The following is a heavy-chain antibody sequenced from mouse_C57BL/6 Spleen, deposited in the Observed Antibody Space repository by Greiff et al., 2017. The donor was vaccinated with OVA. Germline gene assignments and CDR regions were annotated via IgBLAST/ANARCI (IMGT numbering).Heavy chain of an antibody. V-gene: IGHV1-64*01. Sequence: QVQLQQPGAELVKPGASVKLSCKASGYTFTSYWMHWVKQRPGQGLEWIGMIHPNSGNTNYNEKFKSKATLTVDKSSSTAYMQLSSLTSEDSAVYYCARGDYEAMDYWGQGTSVTVSS. CDR3: ARGDYEAMDY. CDR1: GYTFTSYW. CDR2: IHPNSGNT. J-gene: IGHJ4*01.